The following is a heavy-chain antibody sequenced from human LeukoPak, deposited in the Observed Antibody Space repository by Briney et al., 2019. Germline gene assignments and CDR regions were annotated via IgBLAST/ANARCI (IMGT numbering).Heavy chain of an antibody. V-gene: IGHV4-61*02. Sequence: TLSLTCTVSGGSISSGSYYWSWIRQPAGKGLEWIGRIYTSGSTNYNPSLKSRVTISVDTSKNQFSLKLSSVTAADTAVYYCARGGVHLDYWGQGTLATVSS. J-gene: IGHJ4*02. CDR1: GGSISSGSYY. CDR2: IYTSGST. CDR3: ARGGVHLDY.